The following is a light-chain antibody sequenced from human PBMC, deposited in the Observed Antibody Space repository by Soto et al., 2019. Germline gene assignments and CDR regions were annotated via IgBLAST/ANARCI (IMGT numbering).Light chain of an antibody. Sequence: AIRMTQSPSSLSASTGDRVTITCRASQGISSYLAWYQQKPGKAPKLLIYAASTLQSGVPSRFSGSGSGTDFTLTISCLQSEDFVTYYCQQYYSSLTTFGQGTRLEIK. J-gene: IGKJ5*01. CDR1: QGISSY. CDR3: QQYYSSLTT. V-gene: IGKV1-8*01. CDR2: AAS.